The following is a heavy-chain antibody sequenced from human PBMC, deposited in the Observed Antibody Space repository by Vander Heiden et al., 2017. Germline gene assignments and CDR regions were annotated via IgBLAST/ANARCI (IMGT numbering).Heavy chain of an antibody. CDR1: GFTVSGNY. D-gene: IGHD4-17*01. Sequence: EGQLVETGGALIQPGGSLRLAWAASGFTVSGNYMSWVRQAPGKGLEWVSVIYSGGSTYYADSVKCRFTISRDNSKNTLYLQLNSLRADHPAVYYCARVSGDYDVYSYYGMHVWVQGPTVTVSS. J-gene: IGHJ6*02. CDR3: ARVSGDYDVYSYYGMHV. CDR2: IYSGGST. V-gene: IGHV3-53*02.